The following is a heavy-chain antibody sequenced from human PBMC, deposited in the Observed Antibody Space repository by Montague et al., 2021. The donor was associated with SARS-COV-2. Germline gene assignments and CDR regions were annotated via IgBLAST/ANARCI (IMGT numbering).Heavy chain of an antibody. Sequence: SLRLSCAASGFTFSSHCMSWVRQAPGKGLEWVADIKGDGSVRQYAASVKGRFTISRDNAKNSLVLQMNSLRVEDTAFYYCSSGNFFDYWGQGTLVTVSS. CDR3: SSGNFFDY. J-gene: IGHJ4*02. CDR1: GFTFSSHC. CDR2: IKGDGSVR. V-gene: IGHV3-7*01. D-gene: IGHD1-26*01.